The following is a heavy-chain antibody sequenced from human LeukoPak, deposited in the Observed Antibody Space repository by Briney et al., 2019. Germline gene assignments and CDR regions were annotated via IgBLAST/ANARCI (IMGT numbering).Heavy chain of an antibody. CDR2: ISSSSSYI. V-gene: IGHV3-21*01. D-gene: IGHD2-15*01. Sequence: GGSLRLSCAASGFTFSNYGLSWVRQAPGKGLEWVSSISSSSSYIYYADSVKGRFTISRDNAKNSLYLQMNSLRADDTAVYYCAREVMVVAATTFWYFDLWGRGTLVTVSS. J-gene: IGHJ2*01. CDR1: GFTFSNYG. CDR3: AREVMVVAATTFWYFDL.